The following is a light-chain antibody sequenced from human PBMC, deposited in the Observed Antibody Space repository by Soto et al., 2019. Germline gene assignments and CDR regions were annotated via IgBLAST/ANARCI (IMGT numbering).Light chain of an antibody. V-gene: IGKV3-11*01. CDR1: QSVSSY. CDR2: DAS. J-gene: IGKJ3*01. CDR3: QQRSGWPPLFT. Sequence: EIVLTQSPATLSLSPGERATLSCRASQSVSSYLAWYQQRPGQPPRLLIYDASNRATGIPARFSGSGSGTDFTLTIISLEPEDFAIYYCQQRSGWPPLFTFGPGTNVDI.